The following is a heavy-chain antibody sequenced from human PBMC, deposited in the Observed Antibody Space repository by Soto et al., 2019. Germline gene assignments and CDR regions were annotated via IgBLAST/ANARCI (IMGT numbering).Heavy chain of an antibody. D-gene: IGHD6-6*01. J-gene: IGHJ6*02. CDR2: INPTSRGT. Sequence: APVEVCCKGSGDTISVYYSLCVRQAPGQGLELMGWINPTSRGTNDAQEFRGRVTMTRHTSRSTAYMELSRLRSDDTAVYYCSRVDSRSSRDYNRMNVWGQRPRVAVSS. CDR1: GDTISVYY. CDR3: SRVDSRSSRDYNRMNV. V-gene: IGHV1-2*02.